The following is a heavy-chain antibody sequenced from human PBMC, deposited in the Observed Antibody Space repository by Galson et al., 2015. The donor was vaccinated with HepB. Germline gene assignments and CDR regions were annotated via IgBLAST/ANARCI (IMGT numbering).Heavy chain of an antibody. CDR1: GFTFSSYG. CDR3: ARDECSSTSCYENYYYYGMDV. D-gene: IGHD2-2*01. Sequence: SLRLSCAASGFTFSSYGMHWVRQAPGKGLEWVAVIWYDGSNKYYAASVKGRFTISRDNSKNTLYLQMNSLRAEDTAVYYCARDECSSTSCYENYYYYGMDVWGQGTTVTVSS. J-gene: IGHJ6*02. CDR2: IWYDGSNK. V-gene: IGHV3-33*01.